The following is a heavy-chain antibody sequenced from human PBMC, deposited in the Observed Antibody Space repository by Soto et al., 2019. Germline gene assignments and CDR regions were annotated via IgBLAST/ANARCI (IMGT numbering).Heavy chain of an antibody. V-gene: IGHV3-74*03. CDR3: VRAAGYSGNDYVYYYGMDV. CDR1: GFTFSRYW. Sequence: GGSLRLSCLASGFTFSRYWMHWVRQAPGKGLVWVSRINTDKSTLTYADSVEGRFTISRDNSKNTLYLQMNSLRDEDTAVYYCVRAAGYSGNDYVYYYGMDVWGQGTTVTVSS. J-gene: IGHJ6*02. CDR2: INTDKSTL. D-gene: IGHD5-12*01.